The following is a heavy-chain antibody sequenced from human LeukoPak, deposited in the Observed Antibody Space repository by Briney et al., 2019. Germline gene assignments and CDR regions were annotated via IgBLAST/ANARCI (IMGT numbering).Heavy chain of an antibody. CDR3: ARVAGDGAFDI. CDR1: GGSISSYY. D-gene: IGHD6-19*01. Sequence: SETLSLTCTVSGGSISSYYWSWIRQPPGKGLEWIGYIYYSGSTNYNPPLKSRVTISVDTSKNQFSLKLSSVTAADTAVYYCARVAGDGAFDIWGQGTMVTVSS. J-gene: IGHJ3*02. V-gene: IGHV4-59*01. CDR2: IYYSGST.